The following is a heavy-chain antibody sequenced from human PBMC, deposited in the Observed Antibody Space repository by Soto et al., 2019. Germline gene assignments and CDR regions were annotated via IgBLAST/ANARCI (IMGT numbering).Heavy chain of an antibody. Sequence: GGSLRLSCAASGFTFSSCWMHWVRQAPGKGLVWVSRISSDGSTTNYADSVKGRFTISRDNAKNTLYLQMENLRAEDTAVYYCASLYSSAWARDHWGQGTLVTV. CDR3: ASLYSSAWARDH. CDR1: GFTFSSCW. D-gene: IGHD6-19*01. CDR2: ISSDGSTT. J-gene: IGHJ4*02. V-gene: IGHV3-74*01.